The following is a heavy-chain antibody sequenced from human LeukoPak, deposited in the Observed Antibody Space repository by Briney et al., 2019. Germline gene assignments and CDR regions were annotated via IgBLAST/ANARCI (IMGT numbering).Heavy chain of an antibody. CDR3: ARGRRSGGITMIRGVKDRGWFDR. D-gene: IGHD3-10*01. J-gene: IGHJ5*02. CDR2: IRYDGSNK. Sequence: PGESLRLSCAASGFTFSSHGLHWGRQAPRKGLEWVAHIRYDGSNKYYADSVKGRFTISRDASKKMLYLQMNSLRPEDTAVYYCARGRRSGGITMIRGVKDRGWFDRWGQGTLVTVCS. V-gene: IGHV3-30*02. CDR1: GFTFSSHG.